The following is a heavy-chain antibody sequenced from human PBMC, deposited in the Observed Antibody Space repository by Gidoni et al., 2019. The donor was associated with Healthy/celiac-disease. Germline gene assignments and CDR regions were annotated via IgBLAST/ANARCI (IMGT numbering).Heavy chain of an antibody. CDR3: AKDLGRYYYDSSGYYLGY. CDR2: ISWNSGSI. CDR1: GFIFDDYA. D-gene: IGHD3-22*01. Sequence: EVQLVESGGGLVQPGRSLRLSCAASGFIFDDYAMHWVRQAPGKGLEWVSGISWNSGSIGYADSVKGRFTISRDNAKNSLYLQMNSLRAEDTALYYCAKDLGRYYYDSSGYYLGYWGQGTLVTVSS. V-gene: IGHV3-9*01. J-gene: IGHJ4*02.